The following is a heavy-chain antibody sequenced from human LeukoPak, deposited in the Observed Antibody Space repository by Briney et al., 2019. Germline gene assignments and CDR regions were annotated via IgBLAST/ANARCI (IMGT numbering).Heavy chain of an antibody. CDR1: GGSISSYY. D-gene: IGHD5-12*01. V-gene: IGHV4-59*01. CDR3: ARVYGAGYDFRGAFDI. Sequence: PSETLSLTCTVSGGSISSYYWSWIRQPPGKGLEWIGYIYYSGSTNYNPSLKSRVTISVDTSKNKFSLNLSSVTAADTAVYYCARVYGAGYDFRGAFDIWGQGTVVTVSS. CDR2: IYYSGST. J-gene: IGHJ3*02.